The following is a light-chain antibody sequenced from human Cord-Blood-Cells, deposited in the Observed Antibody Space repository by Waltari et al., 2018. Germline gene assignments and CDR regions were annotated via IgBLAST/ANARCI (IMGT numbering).Light chain of an antibody. CDR3: QQRSNWPL. Sequence: IVLTQSPAPLSLSPGERATPSCRASQSVSSYLAWYQQKTGQAPRLLIYDASNRATGIPARFSGSGSGTDFTLTISSLEPEDFAVYYCQQRSNWPLFGGGTKVEIK. CDR1: QSVSSY. CDR2: DAS. V-gene: IGKV3-11*01. J-gene: IGKJ4*01.